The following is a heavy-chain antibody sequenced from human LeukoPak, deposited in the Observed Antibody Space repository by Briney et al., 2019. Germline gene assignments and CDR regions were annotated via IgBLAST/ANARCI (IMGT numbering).Heavy chain of an antibody. J-gene: IGHJ4*02. Sequence: SETLSLTCTLSGGSISSYYWSWIRQPPGKRLEWIGYIYYSGSTNYHPPLKSRVTISVDTYKNQFSLKLSAVTAADTAVYYCARESDYGGTGNYFDYWRQGTLVSVSS. D-gene: IGHD4-23*01. V-gene: IGHV4-59*01. CDR1: GGSISSYY. CDR2: IYYSGST. CDR3: ARESDYGGTGNYFDY.